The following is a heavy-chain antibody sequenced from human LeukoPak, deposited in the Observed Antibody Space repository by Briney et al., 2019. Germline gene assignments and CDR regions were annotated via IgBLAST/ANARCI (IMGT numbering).Heavy chain of an antibody. Sequence: PGGSLRLSCAASGFTFSENNVHWVRQAPGKGLEWVALLSNDGNSYAYADSVKGRFTLSGDKSKTTLYLQMNSLRAEDTAVYYCAKENPITIFGVAIGPADYWGQGTLVTVSS. CDR2: LSNDGNSY. CDR3: AKENPITIFGVAIGPADY. D-gene: IGHD3-3*01. V-gene: IGHV3-30*18. CDR1: GFTFSENN. J-gene: IGHJ4*02.